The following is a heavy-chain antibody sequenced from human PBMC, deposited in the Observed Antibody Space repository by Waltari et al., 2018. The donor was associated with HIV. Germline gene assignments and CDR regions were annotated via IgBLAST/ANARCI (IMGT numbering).Heavy chain of an antibody. CDR1: GFTFNIYG. V-gene: IGHV3-30*18. Sequence: QVQLVESGGGVVQPGRSLRLSCAASGFTFNIYGMHWVRQAPGKGLDGVAVILYDGSQRYYADSVKGRFIISRDNSKNMLYLQMNSLRVEDTATYYCAKDQGRYYFGMDVWGQGTTVTVSS. D-gene: IGHD3-16*01. CDR3: AKDQGRYYFGMDV. CDR2: ILYDGSQR. J-gene: IGHJ6*02.